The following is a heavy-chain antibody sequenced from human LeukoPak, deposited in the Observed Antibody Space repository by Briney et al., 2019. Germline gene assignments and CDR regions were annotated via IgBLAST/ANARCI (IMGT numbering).Heavy chain of an antibody. D-gene: IGHD6-13*01. V-gene: IGHV3-74*01. CDR3: ARSNYQQLVTY. CDR2: INSDGSST. J-gene: IGHJ4*02. CDR1: GFTFSSYW. Sequence: PGGSLRLSCAASGFTFSSYWMHWVRRAPGKGLVWVSRINSDGSSTSYADSVKGRFTISRDNAKNTLYLQMNSLRAEDTAVYYCARSNYQQLVTYWGQGTLVTVSS.